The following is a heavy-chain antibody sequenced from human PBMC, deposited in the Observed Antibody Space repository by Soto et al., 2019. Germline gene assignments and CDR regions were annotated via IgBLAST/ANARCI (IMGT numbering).Heavy chain of an antibody. D-gene: IGHD3-22*01. CDR2: IIPILGIA. J-gene: IGHJ4*02. CDR1: GGTFSSYT. CDR3: ARGRIPRVVPFDY. Sequence: SVKVSCKASGGTFSSYTISWVRQAPGQGLEWMGRIIPILGIANYAQKFQGRVTITADKSTSTAYMELSSLRSEDTAVYYCARGRIPRVVPFDYWGQGTLVTVSS. V-gene: IGHV1-69*02.